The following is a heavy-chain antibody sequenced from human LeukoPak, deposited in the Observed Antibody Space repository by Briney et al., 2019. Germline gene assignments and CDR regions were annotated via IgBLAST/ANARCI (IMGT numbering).Heavy chain of an antibody. CDR2: ISSSSSYL. V-gene: IGHV3-21*01. Sequence: GGSLRLSCAASGFTFRSYSMNGVRQAPGKGLECCASISSSSSYLYYAHSVKGRFTISRDNARNSLYLQMTSLRADDTAVHSCASAPYDFNFDSSGPGTTVTVSS. D-gene: IGHD3-3*01. CDR1: GFTFRSYS. CDR3: ASAPYDFNFDS. J-gene: IGHJ4*02.